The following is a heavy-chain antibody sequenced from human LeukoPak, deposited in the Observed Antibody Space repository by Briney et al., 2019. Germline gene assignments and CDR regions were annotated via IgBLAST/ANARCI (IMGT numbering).Heavy chain of an antibody. CDR3: ARTSIAARRANAFDI. CDR1: GGSFSGYY. J-gene: IGHJ3*02. CDR2: INHSGST. D-gene: IGHD6-6*01. V-gene: IGHV4-34*01. Sequence: SETLSLTCAVYGGSFSGYYWSWIRQPPGKGLEWIGEINHSGSTNYNPSLKSRVAISVDRSKNQFSLKLSSVTAADTAVYYCARTSIAARRANAFDIWGQGTMVTVSS.